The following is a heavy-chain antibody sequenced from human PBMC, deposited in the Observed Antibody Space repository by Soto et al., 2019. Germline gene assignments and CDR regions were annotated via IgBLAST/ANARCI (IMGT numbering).Heavy chain of an antibody. J-gene: IGHJ6*02. CDR3: ARVGPDLVGFYYYYGMDV. D-gene: IGHD5-12*01. CDR2: IYYSGST. CDR1: GGSISSYY. Sequence: SETLSLTCTVSGGSISSYYWSWIRQPPGKGLEWIGYIYYSGSTNYNPSLKSRVTISVDTSKNQFSLELSSVTAADTAVYYCARVGPDLVGFYYYYGMDVWGQGTTVTVSS. V-gene: IGHV4-59*01.